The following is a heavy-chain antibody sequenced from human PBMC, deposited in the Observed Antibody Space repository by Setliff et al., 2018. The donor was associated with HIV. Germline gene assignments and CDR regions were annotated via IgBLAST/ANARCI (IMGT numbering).Heavy chain of an antibody. D-gene: IGHD3-10*01. Sequence: GASVKVSCKASGDTFSNSLVTWVRQAPGQGPEWMGIIDPSGESINYTQRFQGRVTMTRTTSISTAYMELSSLRSEDTAVYYCARGAYYGSGSYYDSRYWGQGTLVTVSS. V-gene: IGHV1-46*01. J-gene: IGHJ4*02. CDR3: ARGAYYGSGSYYDSRY. CDR2: IDPSGESI. CDR1: GDTFSNSL.